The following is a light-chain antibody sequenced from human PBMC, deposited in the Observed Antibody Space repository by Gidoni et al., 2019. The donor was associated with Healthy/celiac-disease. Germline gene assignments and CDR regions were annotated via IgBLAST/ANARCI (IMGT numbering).Light chain of an antibody. CDR3: QQSYSTPRT. CDR1: QSISSY. CDR2: AAS. J-gene: IGKJ4*01. V-gene: IGKV1-39*01. Sequence: DLQMTQSPSSLSASVGERVTITCRASQSISSYLNWYQQKPGKAPKLLIYAASSLQSGVPSRFSGSGSGTDFTLTISSLQPEDFATYYCQQSYSTPRTFGGGTKVEIK.